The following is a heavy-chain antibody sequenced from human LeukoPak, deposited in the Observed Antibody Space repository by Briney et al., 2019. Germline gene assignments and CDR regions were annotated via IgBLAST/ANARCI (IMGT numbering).Heavy chain of an antibody. J-gene: IGHJ6*02. V-gene: IGHV3-21*01. D-gene: IGHD3-10*01. CDR2: ISSSSSYI. Sequence: GGSLRLSCAASGFTFSSYSMNWVRQAPGKGLEWVSSISSSSSYIYYADSVKGRFTISRDNAKNSLYLQMNSLRGEDTAVYYCARESGYYGSGSYYYYGMDVWGQGTTVTVSS. CDR3: ARESGYYGSGSYYYYGMDV. CDR1: GFTFSSYS.